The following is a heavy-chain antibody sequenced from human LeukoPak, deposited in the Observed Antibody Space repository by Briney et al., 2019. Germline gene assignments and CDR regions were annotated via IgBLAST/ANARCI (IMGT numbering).Heavy chain of an antibody. V-gene: IGHV1-18*01. CDR2: ISAYNGNT. J-gene: IGHJ4*02. Sequence: ASVKVSCKASGYTFTSYGISWVRQAPGQGLERMGWISAYNGNTNYAQKLQGRVTMTTDTSTSTAYMELRSLRSDDTAVYYCASAGDYYDSSGYYYYFDYWGQGTLVTVSS. CDR3: ASAGDYYDSSGYYYYFDY. CDR1: GYTFTSYG. D-gene: IGHD3-22*01.